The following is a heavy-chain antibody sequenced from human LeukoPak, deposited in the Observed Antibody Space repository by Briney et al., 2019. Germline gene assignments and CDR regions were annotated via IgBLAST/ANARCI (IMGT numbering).Heavy chain of an antibody. Sequence: PSQTLSLACTVSGGSISSGDYYWSGIRQPPGKGLEGIGYIYYSGSTYYNPSLKSRVTISVDTSKNQFSLKLSSVTAADTAVYYCARVPAYDFWSGYPSGGWGQGTLVTVSS. CDR2: IYYSGST. D-gene: IGHD3-3*01. CDR1: GGSISSGDYY. CDR3: ARVPAYDFWSGYPSGG. J-gene: IGHJ4*02. V-gene: IGHV4-30-4*08.